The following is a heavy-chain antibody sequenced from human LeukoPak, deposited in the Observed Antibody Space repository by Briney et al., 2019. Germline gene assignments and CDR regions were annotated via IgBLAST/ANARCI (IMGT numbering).Heavy chain of an antibody. CDR2: IGGDGDKI. Sequence: GGSLRLSCAASGFTFSSYAMSWVRQAPGKGLEWVSIIGGDGDKIYYADSVRGRFTISRDNRKNSLYLQMNSLRTEDTALYYCAKDTLKNSRNYFDSWGQGTLVTVSS. CDR3: AKDTLKNSRNYFDS. V-gene: IGHV3-43*02. J-gene: IGHJ4*02. CDR1: GFTFSSYA. D-gene: IGHD6-13*01.